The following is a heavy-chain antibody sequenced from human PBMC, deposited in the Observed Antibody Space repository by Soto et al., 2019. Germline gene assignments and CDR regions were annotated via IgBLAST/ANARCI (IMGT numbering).Heavy chain of an antibody. CDR2: IKQDGSEK. J-gene: IGHJ6*02. CDR3: ARDGYCSGGSCYYYYYGMDV. CDR1: GFTFSSYW. Sequence: PGGSLRLSCAASGFTFSSYWMSWVRQAPGKGLEWVANIKQDGSEKYYVDSVKGRFTISRDNAKNSLYLQMNSLRAEDTAVYYWARDGYCSGGSCYYYYYGMDVWGQGTTVTVSS. D-gene: IGHD2-15*01. V-gene: IGHV3-7*01.